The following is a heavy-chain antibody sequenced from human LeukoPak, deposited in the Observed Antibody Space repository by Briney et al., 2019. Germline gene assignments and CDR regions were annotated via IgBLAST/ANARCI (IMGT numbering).Heavy chain of an antibody. V-gene: IGHV3-23*01. D-gene: IGHD3-22*01. CDR3: AKEGHYYDSSGQDDAFDI. J-gene: IGHJ3*02. Sequence: GGSLRLSCAASGFTFSNAWMNWVRQAPGKGLEWVSAISGSGGSTYYADSVKGRFTISRDNSKNTLYLQMNSLRAEDTAVYYCAKEGHYYDSSGQDDAFDIWGQGTMVTVSS. CDR1: GFTFSNAW. CDR2: ISGSGGST.